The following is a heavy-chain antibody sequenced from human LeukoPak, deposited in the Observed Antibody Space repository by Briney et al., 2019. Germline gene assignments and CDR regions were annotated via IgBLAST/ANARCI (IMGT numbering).Heavy chain of an antibody. Sequence: GGSLRLSCAASGLNLSAYWMYWVRLGPGKGPECVSSISSSSSYIYYADSVKGRFTISRDNAKNSLYLQMNSLRAEDTAVYYCTKSRSGSSNWALQVFDNWGQGALVTVSS. D-gene: IGHD4-11*01. CDR1: GLNLSAYW. V-gene: IGHV3-21*01. J-gene: IGHJ4*02. CDR3: TKSRSGSSNWALQVFDN. CDR2: ISSSSSYI.